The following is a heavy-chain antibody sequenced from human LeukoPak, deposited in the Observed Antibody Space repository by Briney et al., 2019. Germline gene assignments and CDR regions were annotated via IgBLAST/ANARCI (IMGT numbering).Heavy chain of an antibody. V-gene: IGHV3-53*01. D-gene: IGHD5-24*01. Sequence: GGSLRLSCAASGFTVSGNYMNWVRQAPGKGLERVSVIYSGGTSYYADSVKGRFTVSRDNSKNTLYLQMNSLRAEDTAVYYCARGNGVEMATIPPYYFDYWGQGTPVTVSS. CDR1: GFTVSGNY. CDR3: ARGNGVEMATIPPYYFDY. CDR2: IYSGGTS. J-gene: IGHJ4*02.